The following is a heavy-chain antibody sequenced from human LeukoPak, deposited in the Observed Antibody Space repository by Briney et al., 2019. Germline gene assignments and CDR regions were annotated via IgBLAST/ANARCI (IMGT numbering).Heavy chain of an antibody. D-gene: IGHD3-9*01. V-gene: IGHV3-23*01. CDR3: AKSSVLRYFDWLLI. Sequence: HSGGSLRLSCAASGFTFSSYAMSWVRQAPGKGLEWVSAISGSGGSTYYADSVKGRFTISRDNSKNTLYLQMNSLRAEDTAVYYCAKSSVLRYFDWLLIWGQGTLVTVSS. CDR2: ISGSGGST. J-gene: IGHJ4*02. CDR1: GFTFSSYA.